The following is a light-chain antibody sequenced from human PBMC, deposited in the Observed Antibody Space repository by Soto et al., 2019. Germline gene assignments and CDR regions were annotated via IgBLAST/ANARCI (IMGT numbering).Light chain of an antibody. CDR2: GAS. V-gene: IGKV3-20*01. Sequence: ETVLTQSPGTLSLSPGERATLFCRASRSVAKNYLAWYQHKPGQGPRLLISGASSRATGIPDRFSGSGSGTDFTLTISRLQPEDFAVYYCLQYASEPLTFGGGTKVEI. CDR1: RSVAKNY. J-gene: IGKJ4*01. CDR3: LQYASEPLT.